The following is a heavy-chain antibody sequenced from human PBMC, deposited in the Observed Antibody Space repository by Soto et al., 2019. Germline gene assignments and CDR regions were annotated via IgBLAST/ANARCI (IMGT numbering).Heavy chain of an antibody. Sequence: EVQLVESGGGLVKPGGSLRLSCAVSGFTFSAYTMSWVRQPPGKGQEWVATISSISTYIKYADSVKGRFTISRDNARNSLYLQMDSLRVEDTAVYYCARVHIAARDYWGQGTLVTVSS. V-gene: IGHV3-21*01. J-gene: IGHJ4*02. CDR3: ARVHIAARDY. CDR1: GFTFSAYT. D-gene: IGHD6-6*01. CDR2: ISSISTYI.